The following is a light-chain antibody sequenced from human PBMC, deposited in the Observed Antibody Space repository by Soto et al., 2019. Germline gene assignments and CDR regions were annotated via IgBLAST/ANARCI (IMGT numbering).Light chain of an antibody. CDR1: SSAVGAYDY. J-gene: IGLJ1*01. CDR2: DIS. Sequence: QSVLTQPASVSGSPGQSIAIACTGTSSAVGAYDYVSWYQHHPGKAPKVMIYDISNRPSGVSTRFSGSKSGNTASLPISGLQGVDEADYHCSSYTSSSTYGFGTGTKVPVL. V-gene: IGLV2-14*03. CDR3: SSYTSSSTYG.